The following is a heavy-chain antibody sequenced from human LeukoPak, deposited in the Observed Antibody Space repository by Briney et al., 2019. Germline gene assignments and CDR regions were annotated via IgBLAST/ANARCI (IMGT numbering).Heavy chain of an antibody. Sequence: GRSLRLSCAASGFTFSSYVMSWVRQAPGKGLEWVSTISGSGGSTYYADSVKGRFTISRDNSKNTLYLQMNSLRAEDTAVYYCTKGGYTQIDYGMDVWGKGTTVTVSS. CDR1: GFTFSSYV. J-gene: IGHJ6*04. CDR2: ISGSGGST. CDR3: TKGGYTQIDYGMDV. V-gene: IGHV3-23*01. D-gene: IGHD5-18*01.